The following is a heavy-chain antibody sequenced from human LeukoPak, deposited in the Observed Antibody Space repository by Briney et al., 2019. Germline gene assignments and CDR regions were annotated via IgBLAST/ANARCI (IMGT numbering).Heavy chain of an antibody. Sequence: SQTLSLTCAISGDSVSSNSAAWTWIRQSPSRGLEWLGRTYYRSKWSDDYAVSVKSRITINPDTSKNQFSLQLNSVTPEDTAVYYCAREAELLWFGELLNYYYGMDVWGQGTTVTVSS. CDR1: GDSVSSNSAA. D-gene: IGHD3-10*01. CDR3: AREAELLWFGELLNYYYGMDV. J-gene: IGHJ6*02. CDR2: TYYRSKWSD. V-gene: IGHV6-1*01.